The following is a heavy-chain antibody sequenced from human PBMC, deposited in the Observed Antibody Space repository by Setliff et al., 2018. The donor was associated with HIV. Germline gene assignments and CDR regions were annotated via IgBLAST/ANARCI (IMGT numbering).Heavy chain of an antibody. V-gene: IGHV4-34*01. Sequence: LSLTCAVYGGSFSDYYWSWVRQPPGKGLEWVGEINHSGSTNYNPSLKSRVSISIDTSKKQFSLKLSSVTAADTAVYYCARGVGGLEGDFDSWGQGTRVTVSS. CDR3: ARGVGGLEGDFDS. D-gene: IGHD1-1*01. CDR2: INHSGST. J-gene: IGHJ4*02. CDR1: GGSFSDYY.